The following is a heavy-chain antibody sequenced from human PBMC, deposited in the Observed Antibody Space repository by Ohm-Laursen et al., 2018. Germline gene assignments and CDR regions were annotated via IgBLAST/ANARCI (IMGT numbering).Heavy chain of an antibody. CDR1: GFTFSDYY. V-gene: IGHV3-11*01. J-gene: IGHJ4*02. Sequence: SLRLSCAASGFTFSDYYMSWIRQAPGRGLEWVSYISSSGSTIYYADSVKGRFTISRDNAKNSLYLQMNSLRAEDTAVYYCATRAVDTAMVRVDYWGQGTLVTVSS. CDR2: ISSSGSTI. CDR3: ATRAVDTAMVRVDY. D-gene: IGHD5-18*01.